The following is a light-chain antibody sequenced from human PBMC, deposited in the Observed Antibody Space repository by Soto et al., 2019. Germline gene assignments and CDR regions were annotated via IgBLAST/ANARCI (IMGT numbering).Light chain of an antibody. CDR1: QSLNRR. V-gene: IGKV1-5*01. CDR3: QQYGTHWELT. Sequence: DIQMTQSPATLSASVGDRVTITCRASQSLNRRLAWYQQKPGKVPNLLIYDASTLQSGVPSRFSGSGSGTEFTLTITSLQPDDFATYYCQQYGTHWELTFGGGTKVEMK. J-gene: IGKJ4*01. CDR2: DAS.